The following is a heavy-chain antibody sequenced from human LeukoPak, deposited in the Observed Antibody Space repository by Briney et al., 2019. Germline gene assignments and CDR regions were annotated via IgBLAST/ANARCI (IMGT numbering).Heavy chain of an antibody. Sequence: PSETLSLTCTVSGGSISSYYWSWIRQPPGKGLEWIGYIYYSGSTNYNPSLKSRVTISVDTSKNQFSLKLSSVTAADTAVYYCARGVNDFWSGYYNYWGQGTLVTVSS. CDR2: IYYSGST. CDR1: GGSISSYY. D-gene: IGHD3-3*01. J-gene: IGHJ4*02. V-gene: IGHV4-59*01. CDR3: ARGVNDFWSGYYNY.